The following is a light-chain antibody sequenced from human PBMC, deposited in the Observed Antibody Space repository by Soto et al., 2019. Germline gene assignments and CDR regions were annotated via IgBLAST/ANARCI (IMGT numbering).Light chain of an antibody. CDR2: LNSDGSH. CDR3: PTWGTGHLV. Sequence: QLVLTQSPSASASLGASVKLTCTLSSGHSSYAIAWHQQQPEKGPRYLMKLNSDGSHSKGDGIPDRFSGSSSGAERYLTISSLQSEDEADYYCPTWGTGHLVFGGGTKLTVL. J-gene: IGLJ2*01. CDR1: SGHSSYA. V-gene: IGLV4-69*01.